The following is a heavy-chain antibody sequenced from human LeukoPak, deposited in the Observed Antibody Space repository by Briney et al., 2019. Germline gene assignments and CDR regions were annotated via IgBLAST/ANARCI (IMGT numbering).Heavy chain of an antibody. J-gene: IGHJ4*02. D-gene: IGHD3-10*01. CDR2: ISGSGGST. Sequence: GGSLRLSCAASGFTFSSYAMSWVRQAPGKGLEWVSAISGSGGSTYYADSVKGRFTISRGNSKNTLYLQMNSLRAEDTAVYYCAKSVYYYGSGSPFDYWGQGTLVTVSS. V-gene: IGHV3-23*01. CDR3: AKSVYYYGSGSPFDY. CDR1: GFTFSSYA.